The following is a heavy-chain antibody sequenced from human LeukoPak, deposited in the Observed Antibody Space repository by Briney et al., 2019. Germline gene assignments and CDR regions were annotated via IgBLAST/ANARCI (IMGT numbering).Heavy chain of an antibody. Sequence: ASVKVSCKASGYTFTGYYMHWVRQAPGQGLEWMGWINPNSGGTNYAQKFQGRVTMTRDTSISTAYMELSRLRSDDTAVYYCAREAPYDSSGYYYGTDYWGQGTLVTVSS. D-gene: IGHD3-22*01. CDR1: GYTFTGYY. J-gene: IGHJ4*02. CDR2: INPNSGGT. V-gene: IGHV1-2*02. CDR3: AREAPYDSSGYYYGTDY.